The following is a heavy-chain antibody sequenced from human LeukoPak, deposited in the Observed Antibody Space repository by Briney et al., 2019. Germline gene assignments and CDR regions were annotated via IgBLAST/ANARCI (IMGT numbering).Heavy chain of an antibody. CDR3: AKAHSSGWYYTDY. CDR2: ISGSGGST. D-gene: IGHD6-19*01. Sequence: GGSLRLSCAVSAFTFSSYAMSWVSQAPGKGLEWVSAISGSGGSTYYADSVKGRFTISRDNSKNTLYLQMNSLRAEDTAVYYCAKAHSSGWYYTDYWGQGTLVTVSS. J-gene: IGHJ4*02. V-gene: IGHV3-23*01. CDR1: AFTFSSYA.